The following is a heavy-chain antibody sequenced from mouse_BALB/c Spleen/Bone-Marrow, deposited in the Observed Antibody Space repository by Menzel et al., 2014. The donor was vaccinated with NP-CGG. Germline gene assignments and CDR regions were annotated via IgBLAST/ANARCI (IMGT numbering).Heavy chain of an antibody. Sequence: DVMLVESGGGLVQPGGSLKLSCVASGFTFSSYGMSWVRQTPDKRLELVATINNNGGSTYYPDSVKGQFTISRDNAKNTLYLQMSSLKSEDTAMYYCARVYEWYFDVWGAGTTVTVSS. CDR1: GFTFSSYG. CDR2: INNNGGST. CDR3: ARVYEWYFDV. J-gene: IGHJ1*01. V-gene: IGHV5-6-3*01. D-gene: IGHD2-12*01.